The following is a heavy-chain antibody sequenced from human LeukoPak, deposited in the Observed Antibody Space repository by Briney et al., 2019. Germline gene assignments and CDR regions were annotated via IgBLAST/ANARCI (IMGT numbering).Heavy chain of an antibody. D-gene: IGHD2-15*01. Sequence: SETLSLTWAVYGGSFSGYYWSWIRQPPVKGLEWIGEINHSGSTNYNPSLRSRVTISVDTSKNQFSLKLSSVTAADTAVYYCAIPYCSGGSCYSAFDPWGQGTLVTVSS. CDR3: AIPYCSGGSCYSAFDP. CDR2: INHSGST. CDR1: GGSFSGYY. V-gene: IGHV4-34*01. J-gene: IGHJ5*02.